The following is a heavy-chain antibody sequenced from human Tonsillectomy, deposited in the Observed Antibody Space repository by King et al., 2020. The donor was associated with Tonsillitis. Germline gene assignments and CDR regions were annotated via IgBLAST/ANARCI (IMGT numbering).Heavy chain of an antibody. J-gene: IGHJ4*02. V-gene: IGHV3-7*01. CDR2: IKQDGSEK. D-gene: IGHD3-22*01. Sequence: VQLVESGGGLVQPGGSLRLSCAASGFIFSRHWMSWVRQAPGKGLEWVANIKQDGSEKYYVDSVKGRFTISRDNAKSSLYLQMDSLRDEDTAVYYCARDGRAKWNLDSSGSYYDYWGQGTLVTVSS. CDR3: ARDGRAKWNLDSSGSYYDY. CDR1: GFIFSRHW.